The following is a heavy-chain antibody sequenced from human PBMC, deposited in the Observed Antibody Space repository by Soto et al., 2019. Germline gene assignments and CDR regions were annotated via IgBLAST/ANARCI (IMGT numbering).Heavy chain of an antibody. D-gene: IGHD2-2*01. CDR3: ARGPGAVPAAPARQNYYYYYYMDV. CDR2: MNPNSGNT. CDR1: GYTFTSYD. Sequence: ASVKVSCKASGYTFTSYDINWVRQATGQGLEWMGWMNPNSGNTGYAQKFQGRVTMTRNTSISTAYMELSSLRSEDTAVYYCARGPGAVPAAPARQNYYYYYYMDVWGKGTTVTVSS. V-gene: IGHV1-8*01. J-gene: IGHJ6*03.